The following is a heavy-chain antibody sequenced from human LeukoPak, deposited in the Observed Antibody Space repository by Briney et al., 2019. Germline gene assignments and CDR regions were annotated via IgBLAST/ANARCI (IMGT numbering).Heavy chain of an antibody. V-gene: IGHV4-59*01. D-gene: IGHD5-12*01. Sequence: SETLSLTCTVSGGSISSYYWSWIRQPPGKGLEWIGYIYYSGSTNYNPSLKSRVTISVDTSKNQFSLKQSSVTAADTAVYYCARSPTYGGYPANFDYWGQGTLVTVSS. CDR3: ARSPTYGGYPANFDY. CDR1: GGSISSYY. CDR2: IYYSGST. J-gene: IGHJ4*02.